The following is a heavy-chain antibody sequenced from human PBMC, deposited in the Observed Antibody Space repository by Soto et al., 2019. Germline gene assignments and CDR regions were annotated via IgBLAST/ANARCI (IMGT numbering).Heavy chain of an antibody. CDR2: IIPIFGTA. Sequence: QVQLVQSGAEVKKPGSSVKVSCKASGGTFSSYAISWVRQAPGQGLEWMGGIIPIFGTANYAQKFQVKVTITADESTSTAYMELSSLSYEDTAVYYCSRVGYSSSWYGSPLDYWGQGTLVTVSS. J-gene: IGHJ4*02. D-gene: IGHD6-13*01. CDR1: GGTFSSYA. CDR3: SRVGYSSSWYGSPLDY. V-gene: IGHV1-69*01.